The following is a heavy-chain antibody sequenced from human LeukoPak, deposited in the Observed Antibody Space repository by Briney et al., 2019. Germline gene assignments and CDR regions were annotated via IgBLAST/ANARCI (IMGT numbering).Heavy chain of an antibody. CDR1: GGSISSSSYY. Sequence: SETLSLTCTVSGGSISSSSYYWGWIRQPPGKGLEWIGSIYYSGSTYYNPSLKSRVTISVDTSKNQFSLKLSSVTAADTAVYYCARDGRYYDSSGYYYNWFDPWGQGTLVTVSS. J-gene: IGHJ5*02. D-gene: IGHD3-22*01. CDR3: ARDGRYYDSSGYYYNWFDP. CDR2: IYYSGST. V-gene: IGHV4-39*07.